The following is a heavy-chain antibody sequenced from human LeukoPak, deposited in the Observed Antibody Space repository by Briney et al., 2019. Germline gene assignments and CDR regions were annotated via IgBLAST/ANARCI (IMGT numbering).Heavy chain of an antibody. CDR1: GFTFSSYS. CDR3: ARDVASKNDYGDYSNY. CDR2: ISTSSSNM. Sequence: GGSLRLSCAASGFTFSSYSMNWVRLAPGKGLEWVSSISTSSSNMYYADSVKGRFTISRDNAKNSLYLQMNSLRAEDTAVYYCARDVASKNDYGDYSNYWGQGTLVTVSS. D-gene: IGHD4-17*01. J-gene: IGHJ4*02. V-gene: IGHV3-21*01.